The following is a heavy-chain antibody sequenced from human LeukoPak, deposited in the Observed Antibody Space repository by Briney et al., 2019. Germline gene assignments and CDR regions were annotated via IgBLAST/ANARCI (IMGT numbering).Heavy chain of an antibody. Sequence: GTSVKVSCKASGFTLTSSAMQWVRQAGGQRLEWIGWIVVGSGNTNYAQKFQERVTITRDMSTSTAYMELSSLRSEDTAVYYCASGYSYGPYYFDYWGQGTLVTVSS. V-gene: IGHV1-58*02. J-gene: IGHJ4*02. CDR3: ASGYSYGPYYFDY. D-gene: IGHD5-18*01. CDR2: IVVGSGNT. CDR1: GFTLTSSA.